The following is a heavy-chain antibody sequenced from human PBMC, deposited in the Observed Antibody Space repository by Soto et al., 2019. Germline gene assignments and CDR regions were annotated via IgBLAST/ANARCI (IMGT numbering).Heavy chain of an antibody. V-gene: IGHV3-33*01. CDR3: ARRGVGELLSGRVYYGMDV. CDR2: IWYDGSNK. D-gene: IGHD1-26*01. CDR1: GFTFSSYG. J-gene: IGHJ6*02. Sequence: GGSLRLSCAASGFTFSSYGMHWVRQAPGKGLEWVAVIWYDGSNKYYADSVKGRFTISRDNSKNTLYLQMNSLRAEDTAVYYCARRGVGELLSGRVYYGMDVWGQGTTVTVSS.